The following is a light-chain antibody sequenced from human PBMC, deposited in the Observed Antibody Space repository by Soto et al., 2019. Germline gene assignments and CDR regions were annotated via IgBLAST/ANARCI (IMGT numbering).Light chain of an antibody. CDR2: DAS. CDR1: QGLSSA. J-gene: IGKJ2*01. Sequence: AIQLNQSPSSLSASVGDRVTIPCRASQGLSSALAWYQQKPGKAPKLLIYDASSLESGVPSRFSGSGSGTDFTLTISSLQPEDFATYCCQQFNNYSYSFGQGTKLEIK. V-gene: IGKV1D-13*01. CDR3: QQFNNYSYS.